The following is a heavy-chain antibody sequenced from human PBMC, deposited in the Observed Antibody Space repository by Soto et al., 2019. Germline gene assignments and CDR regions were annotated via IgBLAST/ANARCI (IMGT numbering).Heavy chain of an antibody. CDR3: ARDVSQYYQTSKGYWFDP. CDR1: GGSISSGDHY. J-gene: IGHJ5*02. CDR2: IYYSGRT. D-gene: IGHD2-2*01. V-gene: IGHV4-30-4*08. Sequence: SETLSLTCTVSGGSISSGDHYWSWIRQPPGRGLEWIGYIYYSGRTYYNQSLKSRLTISVDTSKNQFSLKLSSVTAADTAVYYCARDVSQYYQTSKGYWFDPWGQGTLVTVSS.